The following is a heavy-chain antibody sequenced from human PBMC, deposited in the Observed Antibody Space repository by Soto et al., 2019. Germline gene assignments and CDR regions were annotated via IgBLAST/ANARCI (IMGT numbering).Heavy chain of an antibody. CDR3: ARMPTTYYYDSSGYWAAFDI. CDR2: INPNSGGT. CDR1: GYTFTGYY. V-gene: IGHV1-2*02. J-gene: IGHJ3*02. D-gene: IGHD3-22*01. Sequence: ASVKVSCKASGYTFTGYYMHCVRQAPGQGLEWMGWINPNSGGTNYAQKFQGRVTMTRDTSISTAYMELSRLRSDDTAVYYCARMPTTYYYDSSGYWAAFDIWGQGTMVTVSS.